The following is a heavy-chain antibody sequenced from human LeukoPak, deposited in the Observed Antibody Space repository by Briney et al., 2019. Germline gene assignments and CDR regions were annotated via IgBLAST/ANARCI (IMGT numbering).Heavy chain of an antibody. Sequence: GLTLGLLYASCVLSYGSYDMNWVRQAPGKALEGGSSFTSSRSYIHYADSVKGRFTVSRDNAKNSLYLQMNSLRAEDTAVYYCASHIVVVTAIRYYAMDVWGQGTTVTVSS. V-gene: IGHV3-21*01. D-gene: IGHD2-2*01. CDR3: ASHIVVVTAIRYYAMDV. J-gene: IGHJ6*02. CDR1: VLSYGSYD. CDR2: FTSSRSYI.